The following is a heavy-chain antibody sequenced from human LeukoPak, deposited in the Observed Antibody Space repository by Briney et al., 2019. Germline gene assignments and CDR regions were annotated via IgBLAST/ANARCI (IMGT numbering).Heavy chain of an antibody. J-gene: IGHJ4*02. CDR2: VWYDGINK. CDR3: ARGKQLAGTAFDY. V-gene: IGHV3-33*01. D-gene: IGHD1-1*01. Sequence: PGGSLRLSCAASGFTFSSYGIHWVRQAPGKGLEWVAVVWYDGINKYYADSVKGRFTISRDSSKNTVYLQMNSLRDEDTAVYYCARGKQLAGTAFDYWGQGTLVTVSS. CDR1: GFTFSSYG.